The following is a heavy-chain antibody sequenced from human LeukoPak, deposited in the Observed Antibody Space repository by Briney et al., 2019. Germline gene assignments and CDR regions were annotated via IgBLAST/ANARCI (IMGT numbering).Heavy chain of an antibody. CDR3: AKDNGGPAHYNFYYMDV. CDR2: ISWNSGNI. Sequence: GGSLRLSCAASGFTFYDYSMHWVRQAPGKGLEWVSGISWNSGNIGYADSVKGRFTISRDNAKNFAYLQMNSLRIEDTALYYCAKDNGGPAHYNFYYMDVWGEGTTVTVSS. V-gene: IGHV3-9*01. D-gene: IGHD2-15*01. J-gene: IGHJ6*03. CDR1: GFTFYDYS.